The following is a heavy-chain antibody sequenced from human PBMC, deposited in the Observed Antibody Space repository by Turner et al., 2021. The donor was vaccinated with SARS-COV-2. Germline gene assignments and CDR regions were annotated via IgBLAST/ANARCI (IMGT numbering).Heavy chain of an antibody. V-gene: IGHV3-23*01. CDR3: AKDGGSGYYESECGWFDP. CDR2: ISGSGGRT. D-gene: IGHD2-15*01. Sequence: EVQLLESGGGLVQPGGSLRLSCAASGFTFSSYAMTWVRQAPGKGLEWVSAISGSGGRTYYADSVKGRFTISRDNSKNTLYLQMNSLRAEDTAVYYCAKDGGSGYYESECGWFDPWGQGTLVTVSS. J-gene: IGHJ5*02. CDR1: GFTFSSYA.